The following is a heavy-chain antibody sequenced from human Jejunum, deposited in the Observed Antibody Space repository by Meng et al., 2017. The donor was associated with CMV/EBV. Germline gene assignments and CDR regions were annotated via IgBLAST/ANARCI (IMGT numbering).Heavy chain of an antibody. V-gene: IGHV2-5*02. CDR1: FSLTSSGVA. J-gene: IGHJ4*02. D-gene: IGHD6-13*01. CDR2: IYFDDAT. CDR3: AHRPGAATGPPTSLDY. Sequence: FSLTSSGVAVGWIRQPPGKDLVWLALIYFDDATRYRTSLSGRITITKDNSRNEVVLTMTNMDPVDTGTYYCAHRPGAATGPPTSLDYWGQGTLVTVSS.